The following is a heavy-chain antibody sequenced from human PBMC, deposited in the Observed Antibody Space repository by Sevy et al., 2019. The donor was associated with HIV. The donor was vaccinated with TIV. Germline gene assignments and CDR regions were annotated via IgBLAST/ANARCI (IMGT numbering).Heavy chain of an antibody. CDR3: AREYSGTYYYFDY. J-gene: IGHJ4*02. CDR2: INSDGSST. V-gene: IGHV3-74*01. D-gene: IGHD1-26*01. Sequence: GGSLRLSCAASGFTFSSYWMHWVRQAPGKGLVWVSRINSDGSSTNYADSVKGRFTISRDNAKNTLYLQMNSLRAEDTAVYDCAREYSGTYYYFDYWGQGTLVTVSS. CDR1: GFTFSSYW.